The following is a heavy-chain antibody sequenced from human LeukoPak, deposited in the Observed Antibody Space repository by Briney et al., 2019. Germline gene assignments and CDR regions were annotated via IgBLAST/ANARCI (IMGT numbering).Heavy chain of an antibody. CDR2: INHSGST. Sequence: SETLSLTCAVYGGSFSGYYWSWIRQPPGKGLEWIGEINHSGSTNYNPSLKSRVTISVDTSKNQFSLKLSSVTAADTAVYYCARGADYYGSGSYYPRPPYYYYYYMDVWGKGTTGTVSS. CDR3: ARGADYYGSGSYYPRPPYYYYYYMDV. V-gene: IGHV4-34*01. CDR1: GGSFSGYY. J-gene: IGHJ6*03. D-gene: IGHD3-10*01.